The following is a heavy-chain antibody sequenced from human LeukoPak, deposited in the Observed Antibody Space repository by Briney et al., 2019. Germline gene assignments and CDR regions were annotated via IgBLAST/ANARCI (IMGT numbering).Heavy chain of an antibody. CDR2: IYPGDSDT. J-gene: IGHJ6*04. Sequence: GESLKISCKGSGYSFTSYWIGWVRQMPGKGLEWMGIIYPGDSDTRYSPSFQGQVTISADKSISTAYLQWSSLEASDTAMYYCASSYYYGSGSYFHYGMDVWGKGTTVTVSS. CDR1: GYSFTSYW. CDR3: ASSYYYGSGSYFHYGMDV. V-gene: IGHV5-51*01. D-gene: IGHD3-10*01.